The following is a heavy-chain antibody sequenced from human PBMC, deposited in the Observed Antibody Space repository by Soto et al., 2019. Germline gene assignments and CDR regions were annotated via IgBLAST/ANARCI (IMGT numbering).Heavy chain of an antibody. CDR3: ATHCSGGSCYSWGPGPFDY. J-gene: IGHJ4*02. Sequence: QVQLVQSGAEGKKPGSSVKVSCKASGGTFSSYAISWVRQAPGQGLEWMGGIIPIFGTANYAQKFQGRVTITADKSTSTAYMELSSLRSEDTAVYYCATHCSGGSCYSWGPGPFDYWGQGTLVTVSS. CDR1: GGTFSSYA. CDR2: IIPIFGTA. V-gene: IGHV1-69*06. D-gene: IGHD2-15*01.